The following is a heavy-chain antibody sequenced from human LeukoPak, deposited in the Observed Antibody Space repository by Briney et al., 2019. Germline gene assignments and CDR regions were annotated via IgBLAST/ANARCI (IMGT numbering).Heavy chain of an antibody. CDR3: ARESVAGSIDY. CDR1: GGSISSYY. CDR2: IYYSGST. V-gene: IGHV4-59*12. Sequence: SETLSLTCTVSGGSISSYYWSWIRQPPGKGLEWIGYIYYSGSTNYNPSLKSRVTISVDTSKNQFSLKLSSVTAADTAVYYCARESVAGSIDYWGQGTLVTVSS. J-gene: IGHJ4*02. D-gene: IGHD6-19*01.